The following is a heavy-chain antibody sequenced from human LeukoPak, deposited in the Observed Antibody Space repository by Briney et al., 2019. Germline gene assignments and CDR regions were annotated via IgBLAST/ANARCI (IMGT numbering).Heavy chain of an antibody. CDR3: AKVGSSGWYSDYYYGMDV. CDR1: GFTFSDYA. J-gene: IGHJ6*02. Sequence: GGSLRLSCAASGFTFSDYAMSWVRQAPGKGLEWVAVISYDGSNKYYADSVKGRFTISRDNSKNTLYPQMNSLRAEDTAVYYCAKVGSSGWYSDYYYGMDVWGQGTTVTVSS. V-gene: IGHV3-30*18. D-gene: IGHD6-19*01. CDR2: ISYDGSNK.